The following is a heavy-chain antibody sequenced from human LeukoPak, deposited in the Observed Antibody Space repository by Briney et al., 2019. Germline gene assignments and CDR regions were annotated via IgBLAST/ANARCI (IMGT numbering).Heavy chain of an antibody. V-gene: IGHV1-69*05. CDR1: GGTFSSYA. J-gene: IGHJ3*02. D-gene: IGHD3-16*01. Sequence: SVKVSCKASGGTFSSYAISWVRQAPGQGLEWMGGIIPIVGTANYAQKFQGRVTITTDESTSTAYMELRSLRSEDTAVYYCATVPEGVPDAFDIWGQGTMVTVSS. CDR3: ATVPEGVPDAFDI. CDR2: IIPIVGTA.